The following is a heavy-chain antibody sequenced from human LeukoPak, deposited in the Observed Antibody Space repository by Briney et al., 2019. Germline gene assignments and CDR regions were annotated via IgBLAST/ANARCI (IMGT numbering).Heavy chain of an antibody. V-gene: IGHV3-23*01. Sequence: PGGSLRLSCAASGFTVSSNYMSWVGQAPGKGLEWGSAISGSGGSTYYADSVKGRFTTSRDNSKNTLYLQMNSLRAADTAVYYCAKDLFGASRVGYWGQGTLVTVSS. CDR3: AKDLFGASRVGY. D-gene: IGHD1-26*01. CDR1: GFTVSSNY. J-gene: IGHJ4*02. CDR2: ISGSGGST.